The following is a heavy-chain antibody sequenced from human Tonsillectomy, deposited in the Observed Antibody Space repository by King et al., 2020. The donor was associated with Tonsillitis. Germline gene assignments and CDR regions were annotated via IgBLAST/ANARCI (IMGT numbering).Heavy chain of an antibody. CDR1: GGSISSYY. CDR3: ARPYSNSFWFFDL. V-gene: IGHV4-59*08. J-gene: IGHJ2*01. Sequence: VQLQESGPGLVKPSETLSLTCAVSGGSISSYYWSWIRQPPGKGLEWIGFIYYSGSTNYNPSLKSRVTMPLDTSKNHFSLGLSSVTAADSAVYYCARPYSNSFWFFDLWGRGTLVTVSS. D-gene: IGHD6-6*01. CDR2: IYYSGST.